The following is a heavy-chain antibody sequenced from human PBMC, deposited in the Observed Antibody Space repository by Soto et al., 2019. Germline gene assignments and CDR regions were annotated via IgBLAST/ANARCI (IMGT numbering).Heavy chain of an antibody. CDR1: GFTFSSYG. CDR2: ISYDGSNK. V-gene: IGHV3-30*03. J-gene: IGHJ3*02. CDR3: DSEGGNAFDI. Sequence: QVQLVESGGGVVQPGRSLRLSCAASGFTFSSYGMHWVRQAPGKGLEWVAVISYDGSNKYYADSVKGRFTISRDNSKNTLYLQMNSLGAEDTAVYYCDSEGGNAFDIWGQGTMVTVSS. D-gene: IGHD2-15*01.